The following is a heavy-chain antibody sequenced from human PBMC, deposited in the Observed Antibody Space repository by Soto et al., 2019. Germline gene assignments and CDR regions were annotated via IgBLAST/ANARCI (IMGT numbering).Heavy chain of an antibody. D-gene: IGHD6-19*01. J-gene: IGHJ6*02. CDR1: GFTFTSSA. V-gene: IGHV1-58*01. CDR3: AAEVTVAGTLAYYYYGMDV. Sequence: ASVKVSCKASGFTFTSSAVQWVLQARGQRLEWIGWIVVGSGNTNYAQKFQERVTITRDMSTSTAYMELSSLRSEDTAVYYCAAEVTVAGTLAYYYYGMDVWGQGTTVTVSS. CDR2: IVVGSGNT.